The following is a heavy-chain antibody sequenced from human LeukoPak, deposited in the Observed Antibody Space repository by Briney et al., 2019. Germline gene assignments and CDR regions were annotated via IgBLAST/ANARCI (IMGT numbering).Heavy chain of an antibody. CDR3: ARYVRIAVAVSFWFDP. CDR1: GFTVSSNY. D-gene: IGHD6-19*01. J-gene: IGHJ5*02. CDR2: IYSGGST. V-gene: IGHV3-53*01. Sequence: GGSLRLSCAASGFTVSSNYMSWVRQAPGKGLEWVSVIYSGGSTYYADSVKGRFTISRDNSKNTLYLQMNSLRADDTAVYYCARYVRIAVAVSFWFDPWGQGTLVTVSS.